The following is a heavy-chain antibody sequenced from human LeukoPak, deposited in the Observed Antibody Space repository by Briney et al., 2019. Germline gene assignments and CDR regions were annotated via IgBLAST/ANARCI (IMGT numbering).Heavy chain of an antibody. CDR3: AKCRESSRGWYWFDY. Sequence: PGGSLRLSCTASGFTFSDYSMNWVRQAPGKGLEWVSSISRRSRHVYYAGSVKGRFTISRDNAKNSLYLQMNSLRAEDMAVYYCAKCRESSRGWYWFDYWGQGTPVTVSS. J-gene: IGHJ4*02. D-gene: IGHD6-19*01. CDR2: ISRRSRHV. V-gene: IGHV3-21*01. CDR1: GFTFSDYS.